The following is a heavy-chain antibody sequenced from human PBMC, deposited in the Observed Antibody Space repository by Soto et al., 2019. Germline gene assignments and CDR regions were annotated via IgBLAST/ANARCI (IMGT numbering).Heavy chain of an antibody. D-gene: IGHD2-2*01. J-gene: IGHJ6*01. CDR1: GGTFSSYA. CDR3: ARGDDIVVVPAAIVRYYYYGMDV. V-gene: IGHV1-69*01. CDR2: IIPIFGTA. Sequence: QVQLVQSGAEVKKPGSSVKVSCKASGGTFSSYAISWVRQAPGQGLEWMGGIIPIFGTANYAQKFQGRVTITEDESTSKAYMERSSLRSEDTDVYYCARGDDIVVVPAAIVRYYYYGMDVWGQGTTVTVSS.